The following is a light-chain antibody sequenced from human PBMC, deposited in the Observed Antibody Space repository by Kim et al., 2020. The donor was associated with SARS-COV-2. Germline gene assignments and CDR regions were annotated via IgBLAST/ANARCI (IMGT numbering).Light chain of an antibody. CDR1: QNVGSL. Sequence: GSPGERVILSCRASQNVGSLLAWYQQKPGQAPRLLIFDTSTRDTGIPARFSGSGSATEFTLTISGLQSEDFAVYYCQQYDDWPLTFGGGTKVDIK. CDR2: DTS. V-gene: IGKV3-15*01. J-gene: IGKJ4*01. CDR3: QQYDDWPLT.